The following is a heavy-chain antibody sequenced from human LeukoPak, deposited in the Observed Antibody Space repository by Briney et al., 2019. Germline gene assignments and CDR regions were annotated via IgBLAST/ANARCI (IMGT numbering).Heavy chain of an antibody. J-gene: IGHJ4*02. CDR1: GFNVSNNY. Sequence: GGSLRLSCAASGFNVSNNYMTWVRQAPGKGLEWVSLIYSSGSTYYADSVKGRFTISRDNSKNTLYLQVKSLRAEDTAVYYCARRGDGGRSFDYWGQGTLVTVSS. CDR3: ARRGDGGRSFDY. CDR2: IYSSGST. V-gene: IGHV3-53*01. D-gene: IGHD4-23*01.